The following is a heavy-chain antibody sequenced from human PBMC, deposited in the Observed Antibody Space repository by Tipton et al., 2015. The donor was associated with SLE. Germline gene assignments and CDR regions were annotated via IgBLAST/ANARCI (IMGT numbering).Heavy chain of an antibody. CDR1: GGSFSGYY. CDR3: ARGPRRSGYYLFDY. D-gene: IGHD3-3*01. J-gene: IGHJ4*02. Sequence: GLVKPSETLSLTCAVYGGSFSGYYWSWIRQPPGKGLEWIGYIYYSGSTNYNPSLKSRVTISVDTSKNQFSLKLSSVTAADTAVYYCARGPRRSGYYLFDYWGQGTLVTVSS. CDR2: IYYSGST. V-gene: IGHV4-59*01.